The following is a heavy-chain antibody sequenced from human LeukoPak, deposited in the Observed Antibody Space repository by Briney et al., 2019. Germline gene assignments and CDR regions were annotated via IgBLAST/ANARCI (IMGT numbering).Heavy chain of an antibody. J-gene: IGHJ3*02. CDR3: ARGRYYDSGGYDEAFDI. D-gene: IGHD3-22*01. Sequence: SVKVSCTASDYTFSSYGISWVRQAPGQGLEWMGWISGYNGNTKYAQNLQGRVTMTTDTSTTTAYMELRSLRSGDTAVYYCARGRYYDSGGYDEAFDIWGQGTAVTVSS. CDR2: ISGYNGNT. V-gene: IGHV1-18*01. CDR1: DYTFSSYG.